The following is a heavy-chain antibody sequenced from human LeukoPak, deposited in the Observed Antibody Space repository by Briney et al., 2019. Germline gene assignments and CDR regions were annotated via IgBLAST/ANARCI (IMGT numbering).Heavy chain of an antibody. CDR3: VCRIGGAPQ. CDR2: IYSGSST. Sequence: GGSLRLSCAASAFTVSNTYMIWVRQAPGKGLEWVSLIYSGSSTYYADSVKGRFTISRDSSKNTLFLQMNSLRADDTAVYYCVCRIGGAPQWGQGTLVTVSS. D-gene: IGHD1-26*01. J-gene: IGHJ4*02. V-gene: IGHV3-53*01. CDR1: AFTVSNTY.